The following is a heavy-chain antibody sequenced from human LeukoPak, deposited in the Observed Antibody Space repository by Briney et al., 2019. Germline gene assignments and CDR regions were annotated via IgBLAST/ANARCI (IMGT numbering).Heavy chain of an antibody. D-gene: IGHD6-13*01. CDR3: ARHPSSPVLKRTGWFDP. CDR1: GGSISSYY. CDR2: IYYSGST. Sequence: SETLSLTCTVSGGSISSYYWSWIRQPTGKGLEWIGYIYYSGSTNYNPSLKSRVTISVDTSKNQFSLKLSSVTAADTAVYYCARHPSSPVLKRTGWFDPWGQGTLVTVSS. J-gene: IGHJ5*02. V-gene: IGHV4-59*08.